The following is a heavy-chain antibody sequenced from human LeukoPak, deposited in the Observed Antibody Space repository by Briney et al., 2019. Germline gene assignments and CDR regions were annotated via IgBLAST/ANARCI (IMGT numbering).Heavy chain of an antibody. Sequence: GGSLRLSCAASGFTFSSYAMSWVRQAPGKGLEWVSAIRGSGGSTFYADSVKGRFTISRDNSKNTLYLQMNSLRAEDTAVYYCAKPVRGSNRPYYFDYWGQGTLVTVSS. CDR1: GFTFSSYA. J-gene: IGHJ4*02. D-gene: IGHD1-26*01. V-gene: IGHV3-23*01. CDR3: AKPVRGSNRPYYFDY. CDR2: IRGSGGST.